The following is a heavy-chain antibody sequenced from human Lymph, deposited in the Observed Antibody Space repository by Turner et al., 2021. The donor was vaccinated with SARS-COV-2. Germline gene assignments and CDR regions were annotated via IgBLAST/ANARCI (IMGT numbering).Heavy chain of an antibody. Sequence: QLQLQESGPGLVKPSETLSLTCTVSGGSISSSSYYWRWIRQPPGKGLEWIGSFYYSGSTYYNPSLKSRVTISVDTSKNQFSLKLTSVTATDTAVYYCARLGGAYGDPFDYWGQGTLVTVSS. D-gene: IGHD4-17*01. V-gene: IGHV4-39*01. CDR3: ARLGGAYGDPFDY. J-gene: IGHJ4*02. CDR1: GGSISSSSYY. CDR2: FYYSGST.